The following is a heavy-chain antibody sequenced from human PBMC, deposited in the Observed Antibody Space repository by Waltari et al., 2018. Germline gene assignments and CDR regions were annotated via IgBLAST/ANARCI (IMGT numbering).Heavy chain of an antibody. CDR1: GVSITYAGHY. D-gene: IGHD3-3*01. Sequence: QVQLQESGPGLVKPSQTLSLTCTVSGVSITYAGHYWTWLRQRPGQGLEWIGYVYRSGSTYYNPSLKSRVTISLDTSRNHFSLTLTSVTAADTALYYCARPRSAYYYYGMDVWGQGTTVTVSS. CDR3: ARPRSAYYYYGMDV. CDR2: VYRSGST. J-gene: IGHJ6*02. V-gene: IGHV4-30-4*08.